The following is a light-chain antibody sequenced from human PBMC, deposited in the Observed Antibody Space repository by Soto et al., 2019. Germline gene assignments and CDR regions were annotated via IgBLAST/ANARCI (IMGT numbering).Light chain of an antibody. CDR2: DVT. J-gene: IGLJ1*01. CDR3: SSYTTTTTSCV. Sequence: QSVLTQPASVTGSPGQSITISCTGTSNDVGGYNYVSWYQQYPGKAPKLIIYDVTNRPSGVSTRFSGFKSGNRASLTISGLQAEDEADYYCSSYTTTTTSCVFGTGTKVTVL. V-gene: IGLV2-14*01. CDR1: SNDVGGYNY.